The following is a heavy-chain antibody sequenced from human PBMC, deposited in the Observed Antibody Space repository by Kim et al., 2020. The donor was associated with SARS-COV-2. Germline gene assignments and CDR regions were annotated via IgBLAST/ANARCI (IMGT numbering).Heavy chain of an antibody. J-gene: IGHJ6*02. CDR2: IYPGDSDT. V-gene: IGHV5-51*01. Sequence: GESLKISCKGSGYSFTSYWIGWVRQMPGKGLEWMGIIYPGDSDTRYSPSFQGQVTISADKSISTAYLQWSSLKASDTAMYYCARLRPVSYGYSGDPGKYGMDVWGQGTTVTVSS. CDR3: ARLRPVSYGYSGDPGKYGMDV. CDR1: GYSFTSYW. D-gene: IGHD5-18*01.